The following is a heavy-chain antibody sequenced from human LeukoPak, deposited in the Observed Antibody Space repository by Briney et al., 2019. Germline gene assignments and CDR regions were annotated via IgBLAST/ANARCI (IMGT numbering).Heavy chain of an antibody. D-gene: IGHD1-14*01. J-gene: IGHJ6*03. CDR3: AREGWYGGYYMDV. CDR2: ISSSSSYI. Sequence: ETLSLTCTVSGGSISSSSYYWGWIRQPPGKGLEWVSSISSSSSYIYYADSVKGRFTISRDNAKNSLYLQMNSLRAEDTAVYYCAREGWYGGYYMDVWGKGTTVTVSS. V-gene: IGHV3-21*01. CDR1: GGSISSSS.